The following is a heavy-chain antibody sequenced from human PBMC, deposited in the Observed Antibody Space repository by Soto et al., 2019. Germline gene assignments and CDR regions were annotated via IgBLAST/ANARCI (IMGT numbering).Heavy chain of an antibody. CDR2: ISGSGGST. V-gene: IGHV3-23*01. D-gene: IGHD1-7*01. CDR1: GFTFSSYA. Sequence: EVQLLESGGGLVQPGGSLRLSCAASGFTFSSYAMSWVRQAPGKGLEWVSAISGSGGSTYYADSLKGRFTISRDNTKNTLDLQMNSLRAEDTAVYYCAKSRSTVARTTNYWGQGTLVTVSS. J-gene: IGHJ4*02. CDR3: AKSRSTVARTTNY.